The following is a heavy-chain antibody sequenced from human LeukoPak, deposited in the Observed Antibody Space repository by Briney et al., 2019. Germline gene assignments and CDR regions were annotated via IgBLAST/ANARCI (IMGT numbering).Heavy chain of an antibody. Sequence: KSSETLSLTCNVSGGSIEYYWNWLRQPPGKGLQWLGYIHYNGVTDYNPSLGSRVRMSVDTSNNQFSLRLTSVTAADTAVYYCARDRRHRGGYLDLWGRGTQVTVSS. CDR1: GGSIEYY. CDR3: ARDRRHRGGYLDL. V-gene: IGHV4-59*01. D-gene: IGHD3-16*01. J-gene: IGHJ2*01. CDR2: IHYNGVT.